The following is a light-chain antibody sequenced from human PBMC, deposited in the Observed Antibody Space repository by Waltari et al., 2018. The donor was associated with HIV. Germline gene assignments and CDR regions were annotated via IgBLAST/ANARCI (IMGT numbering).Light chain of an antibody. J-gene: IGLJ2*01. Sequence: QSVVTQPPSVSAAPGQKVTISCSGSSPNIGNNHVPWYQPLPGTAPKLPIYDNIKRPSGIPDRFSGSKSGTSATLGITGLQAGDEADYYCGAWDSSLTAEVFGGGTKLTVL. CDR3: GAWDSSLTAEV. CDR1: SPNIGNNH. CDR2: DNI. V-gene: IGLV1-51*01.